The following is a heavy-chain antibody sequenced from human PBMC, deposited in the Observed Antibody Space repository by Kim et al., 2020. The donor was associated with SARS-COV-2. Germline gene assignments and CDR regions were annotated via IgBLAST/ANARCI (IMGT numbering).Heavy chain of an antibody. CDR1: GGTFSSYA. V-gene: IGHV1-69*13. Sequence: SVKVSCKASGGTFSSYAISWVRQAPGQGLEWMGGIIPIFGTANYAQKFQGRVTITADESTSTAYMELSSLRSEDTAVYYCARSSSGWYGTTVGWGQGTLVTVSS. CDR3: ARSSSGWYGTTVG. J-gene: IGHJ4*02. D-gene: IGHD6-19*01. CDR2: IIPIFGTA.